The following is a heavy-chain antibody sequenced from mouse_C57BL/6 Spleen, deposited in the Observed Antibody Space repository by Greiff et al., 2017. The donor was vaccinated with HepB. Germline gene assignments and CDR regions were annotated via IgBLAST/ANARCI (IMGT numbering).Heavy chain of an antibody. D-gene: IGHD1-1*01. Sequence: QVQLQQSGAELARPGASVKLSCKASGYTFTSYGIRWVKQRTGQGLEWIGEIYPSSGNTYYNEKFKGKATLTADKSSSTAYMELRSLTSEDSAVYFCYYDGSSYRSFDYWGQGTTLTVSS. CDR2: IYPSSGNT. J-gene: IGHJ2*01. CDR1: GYTFTSYG. CDR3: YYDGSSYRSFDY. V-gene: IGHV1-81*01.